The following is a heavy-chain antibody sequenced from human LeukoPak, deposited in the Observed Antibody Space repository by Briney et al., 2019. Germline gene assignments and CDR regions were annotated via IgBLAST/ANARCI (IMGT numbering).Heavy chain of an antibody. CDR1: GASISSDY. V-gene: IGHV4-59*08. CDR3: AVMYSSSWYWFDH. CDR2: ISYSGST. J-gene: IGHJ5*02. Sequence: PSETLSLTCTVSGASISSDYYNWNRQPPGKGLDWVGYISYSGSTNYNPSLMSRVTISVDTFKHQFSLKLSSVTAADTAVYYCAVMYSSSWYWFDHWGQGTLVTVSS. D-gene: IGHD6-13*01.